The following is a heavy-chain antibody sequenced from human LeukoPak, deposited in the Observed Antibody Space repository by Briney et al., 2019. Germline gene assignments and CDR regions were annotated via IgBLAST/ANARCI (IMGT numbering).Heavy chain of an antibody. Sequence: SETLSLTCTVSGGSVSSGSYYWSWIRQPPGKGLEWIGYIYHSGSTYYNPSLKSRVTISVDRSKNQFSLKLSSVTAADTAVYYCARGADYGGNSIYWYFDLWGRGTLVTVSS. CDR2: IYHSGST. V-gene: IGHV4-30-2*01. J-gene: IGHJ2*01. CDR1: GGSVSSGSYY. CDR3: ARGADYGGNSIYWYFDL. D-gene: IGHD4-23*01.